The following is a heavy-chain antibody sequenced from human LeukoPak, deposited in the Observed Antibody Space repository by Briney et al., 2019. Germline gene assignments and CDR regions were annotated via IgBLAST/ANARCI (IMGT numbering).Heavy chain of an antibody. Sequence: GGSLRLSCAASGFTFRNYGMSWVRQAPGKGLEWVSVVSDSGSSAYYADSVKGRFTISRDNAKNSLYLQMNSLRAEDTAVYYCARSSGWYGWGQGTLVTVSS. CDR2: VSDSGSSA. CDR1: GFTFRNYG. V-gene: IGHV3-48*04. CDR3: ARSSGWYG. D-gene: IGHD6-19*01. J-gene: IGHJ4*02.